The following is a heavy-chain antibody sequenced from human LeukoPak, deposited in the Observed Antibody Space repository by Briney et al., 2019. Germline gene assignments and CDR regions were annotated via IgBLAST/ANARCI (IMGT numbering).Heavy chain of an antibody. J-gene: IGHJ4*02. CDR1: GGSISSSSYY. CDR3: ARSDPYFSLYYLDY. D-gene: IGHD3-3*01. V-gene: IGHV4-39*01. Sequence: SETLSLTCTVSGGSISSSSYYWGWIRQPPGKGLEWIGSIYYSGSTYYNPSLKSRVTISVDTSKNQFSLKLSSVTAADTAVYYCARSDPYFSLYYLDYWGQGTLVTVSS. CDR2: IYYSGST.